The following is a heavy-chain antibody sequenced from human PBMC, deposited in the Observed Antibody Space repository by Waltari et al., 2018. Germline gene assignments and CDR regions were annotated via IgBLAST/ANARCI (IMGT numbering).Heavy chain of an antibody. CDR3: ARAPNYYDSSGYWTWFDP. CDR2: MNPNSGNT. CDR1: GYTFTSYD. Sequence: QVQLVQSGAEVKKHGASVKVSCTASGYTFTSYDINWVRQATGQGLEWMGWMNPNSGNTGYAQKFQGRVTMTRNTSISTAYMELSSLRSEDTAVYYCARAPNYYDSSGYWTWFDPWGQGTLVTVSS. D-gene: IGHD3-22*01. V-gene: IGHV1-8*01. J-gene: IGHJ5*02.